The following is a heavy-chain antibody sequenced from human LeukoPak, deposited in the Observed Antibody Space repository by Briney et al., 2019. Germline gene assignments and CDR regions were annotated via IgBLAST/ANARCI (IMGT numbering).Heavy chain of an antibody. V-gene: IGHV3-30*18. CDR2: ISYDGSNK. D-gene: IGHD3-3*01. CDR1: GFTFSSYG. J-gene: IGHJ4*02. CDR3: AKPLLWSRCLDY. Sequence: PGGSLRLSCAASGFTFSSYGMHWVRQAPGKGLEWVAVISYDGSNKYYADSVKGRFTISRDNSKNTLYLQMNSLRAEDTAVYYCAKPLLWSRCLDYWGQGTLVTVS.